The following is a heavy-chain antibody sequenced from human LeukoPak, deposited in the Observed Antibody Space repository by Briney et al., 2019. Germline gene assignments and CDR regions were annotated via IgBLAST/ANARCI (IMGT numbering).Heavy chain of an antibody. CDR2: IDSNSNFM. CDR3: ARDWFHAIDY. J-gene: IGHJ4*02. CDR1: GFTFGSYS. D-gene: IGHD2/OR15-2a*01. Sequence: PGGSLRLSCAASGFTFGSYSMTWVRQAPGKGLEWVSLIDSNSNFMNYADSVKGRFTISRDNAKKSLYLEMNSLRAEDTAVYYCARDWFHAIDYWGQGTLVTVSS. V-gene: IGHV3-21*01.